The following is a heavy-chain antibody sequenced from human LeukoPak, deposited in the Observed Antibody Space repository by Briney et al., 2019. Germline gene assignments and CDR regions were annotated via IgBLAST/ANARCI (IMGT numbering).Heavy chain of an antibody. CDR1: GGSISTYY. D-gene: IGHD1-1*01. J-gene: IGHJ5*02. V-gene: IGHV4-59*13. Sequence: SSETLSLTCTVSGGSISTYYWSWIQQAPGKGLEWIAYVSYSGSTNYNPSLNSRVTISVDTSKSQFSLKLSSVTAADTAVYYCARDKTGNNWFDPWGQGTLVTVSS. CDR2: VSYSGST. CDR3: ARDKTGNNWFDP.